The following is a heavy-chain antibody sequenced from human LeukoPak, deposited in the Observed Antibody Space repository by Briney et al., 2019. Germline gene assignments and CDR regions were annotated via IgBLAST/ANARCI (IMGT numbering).Heavy chain of an antibody. Sequence: WASVKVSCKASGYTFIRYGFSWVRQAPGQGLEWMGWISAYNGDTNYARNVQGRVTMTTDTSTTTAHMELRSLRSDDTAVYYCARDQGNGYLGDYWGQGTLVTVSS. J-gene: IGHJ4*02. V-gene: IGHV1-18*01. D-gene: IGHD3-22*01. CDR3: ARDQGNGYLGDY. CDR1: GYTFIRYG. CDR2: ISAYNGDT.